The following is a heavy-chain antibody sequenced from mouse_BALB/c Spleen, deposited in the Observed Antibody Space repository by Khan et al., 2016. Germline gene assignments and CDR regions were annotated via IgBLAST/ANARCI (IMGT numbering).Heavy chain of an antibody. Sequence: EVQLVETGGGLVQPKGSLKLSCAASGFTFNTNAMNWVRQAPGKGLEWVARIRSKSNNYATYYADSVKDRFTISRDDSQSMLYLQMNNLKTEDTAMYFCVRDDYVNYWGQGTTLTVSS. CDR2: IRSKSNNYAT. J-gene: IGHJ2*01. CDR1: GFTFNTNA. CDR3: VRDDYVNY. V-gene: IGHV10S3*01.